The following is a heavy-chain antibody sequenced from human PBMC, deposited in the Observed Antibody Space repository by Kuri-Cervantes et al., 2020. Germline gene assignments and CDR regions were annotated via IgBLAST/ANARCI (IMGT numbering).Heavy chain of an antibody. CDR2: INWNGGST. CDR1: GFTFDDYG. J-gene: IGHJ5*02. V-gene: IGHV3-20*04. CDR3: ARDLYYDSSVPFS. Sequence: ESLKISCAASGFTFDDYGMGWVRQAPGKGLEWVSGINWNGGSTGYADSVKGRFTISRDNAKNSLYLQMNSLRAEDTAFYYCARDLYYDSSVPFSWGQGTLVTVSS. D-gene: IGHD3-22*01.